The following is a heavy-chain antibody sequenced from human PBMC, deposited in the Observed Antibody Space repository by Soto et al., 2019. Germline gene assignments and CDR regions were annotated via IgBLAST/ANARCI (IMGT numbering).Heavy chain of an antibody. CDR2: ISGSGGST. J-gene: IGHJ6*02. V-gene: IGHV3-23*01. CDR3: ASLNYDILTETPYYYGMDV. D-gene: IGHD3-9*01. Sequence: GGSLRLSCAASGFTFSSYAMSWVRQAPGKGLEWVSAISGSGGSTYYADSVKGRFTISRDNSKNTLYLQMNSLRAEDTAVYYSASLNYDILTETPYYYGMDVWGQGTTVTVSS. CDR1: GFTFSSYA.